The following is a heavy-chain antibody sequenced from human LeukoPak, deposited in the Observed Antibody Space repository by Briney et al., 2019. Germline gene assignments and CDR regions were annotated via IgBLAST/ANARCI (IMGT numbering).Heavy chain of an antibody. D-gene: IGHD5-18*01. Sequence: PSETLSLTCTVSGGSISSGGYYWSWIRQPPGKGLEWIGYLYYSGSTYYNPSLKSRVTIPVDTSKNQFSLKLSSVTAADTAVYYCARAQDTAMVYDAFDIWGQGTMVTASS. CDR2: LYYSGST. J-gene: IGHJ3*02. V-gene: IGHV4-61*08. CDR3: ARAQDTAMVYDAFDI. CDR1: GGSISSGGYY.